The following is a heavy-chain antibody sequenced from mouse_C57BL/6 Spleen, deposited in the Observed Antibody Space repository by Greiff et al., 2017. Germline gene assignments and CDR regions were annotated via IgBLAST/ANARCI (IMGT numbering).Heavy chain of an antibody. CDR3: ASYYGSRNYYAMDY. CDR1: GYAFSSSW. CDR2: IYPGDGDT. D-gene: IGHD1-1*01. V-gene: IGHV1-82*01. J-gene: IGHJ4*01. Sequence: VMLVESGPELVKPGASVKISCKASGYAFSSSWMNWVKQRPGKGLEWIGRIYPGDGDTNYNGKFKGKATLTADKSSSTAYMQLSSLTSEDSAVYFCASYYGSRNYYAMDYWGQGTSVTVSS.